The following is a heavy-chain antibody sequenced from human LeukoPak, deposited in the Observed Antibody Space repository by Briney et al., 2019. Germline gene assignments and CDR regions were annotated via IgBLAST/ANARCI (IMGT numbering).Heavy chain of an antibody. V-gene: IGHV3-23*01. Sequence: GGSLRLSCAASGFTFSSYAMSWVRQAPAKGLEWVSAISGSGGSTYYADSVKGRFTISRDNSKNTLYLQMNSLRAEDTAVYYCAKLPPFSSGWPRRFDYWGQGTLVTVSS. J-gene: IGHJ4*02. CDR1: GFTFSSYA. CDR3: AKLPPFSSGWPRRFDY. D-gene: IGHD6-19*01. CDR2: ISGSGGST.